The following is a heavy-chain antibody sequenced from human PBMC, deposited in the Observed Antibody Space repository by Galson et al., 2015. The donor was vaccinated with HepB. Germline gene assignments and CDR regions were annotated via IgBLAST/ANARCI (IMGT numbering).Heavy chain of an antibody. CDR3: ARGGPVAAALYYYYGMDV. D-gene: IGHD6-13*01. CDR1: GFTFSSYE. J-gene: IGHJ6*02. CDR2: ISSSGSTI. V-gene: IGHV3-48*03. Sequence: SLRLSCAASGFTFSSYEMNWVRQAPGKGLEWVSYISSSGSTIYYADSVKGRFTISRDNAKNSLYLQMNSLRAEDTAVYYCARGGPVAAALYYYYGMDVWGQGTTVTVSS.